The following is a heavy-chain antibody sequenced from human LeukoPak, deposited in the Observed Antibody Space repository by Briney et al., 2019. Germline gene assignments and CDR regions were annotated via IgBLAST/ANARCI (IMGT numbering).Heavy chain of an antibody. CDR2: ISGSGGGT. V-gene: IGHV3-23*01. J-gene: IGHJ4*02. CDR1: GFTFNSYA. CDR3: AKDLGRYRNNYFDY. Sequence: GGSLRLSCAASGFTFNSYAMSWVRQAPEKGLEWVATISGSGGGTYYADSVKGRFTISRDDSKNTLYLQMNSLRAEDTAVYYCAKDLGRYRNNYFDYWGQGTLVTVSS. D-gene: IGHD1-26*01.